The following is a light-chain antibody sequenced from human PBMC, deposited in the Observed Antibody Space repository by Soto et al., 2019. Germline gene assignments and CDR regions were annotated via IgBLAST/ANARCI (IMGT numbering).Light chain of an antibody. J-gene: IGKJ1*01. Sequence: EIVMTQSPATLSVSPGERATLSCRASQSVSSNLAWHQQKPGQAPRLLIYGASTRATGTPARFSGSGSGTEFTLTIDSLQSEYFAVYYCQQYNNWPPWTFGQGTKVEIK. CDR1: QSVSSN. CDR2: GAS. V-gene: IGKV3-15*01. CDR3: QQYNNWPPWT.